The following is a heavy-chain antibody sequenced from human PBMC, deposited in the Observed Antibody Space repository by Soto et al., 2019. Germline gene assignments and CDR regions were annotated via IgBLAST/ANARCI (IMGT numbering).Heavy chain of an antibody. D-gene: IGHD6-19*01. CDR3: ARVGASGSFFDF. J-gene: IGHJ4*02. V-gene: IGHV1-69*06. CDR2: IIPFFGSA. Sequence: SVKVSCKASGDTFSTHTISWVRQAPGQGLEWMGGIIPFFGSANYAQKFQGRVTISADKSPITAYMELGSLKSEDTAVYYCARVGASGSFFDFWGQGTLVTVSS. CDR1: GDTFSTHT.